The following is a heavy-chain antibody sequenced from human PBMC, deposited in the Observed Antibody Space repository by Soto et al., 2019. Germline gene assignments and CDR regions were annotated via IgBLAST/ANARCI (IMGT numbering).Heavy chain of an antibody. D-gene: IGHD3-3*01. CDR3: AIHTIFGVVNCVPVCYYYGMDV. V-gene: IGHV3-23*01. CDR2: FSGFGISS. Sequence: GGSLRLSCAASGFTFSSYAMNWVRQAPGKGLEWVPSFSGFGISSYYTDSVKGRFTISRDNSTNMLYLQMNSLRAEDTAVYYCAIHTIFGVVNCVPVCYYYGMDVWGQGTTVTVSS. CDR1: GFTFSSYA. J-gene: IGHJ6*02.